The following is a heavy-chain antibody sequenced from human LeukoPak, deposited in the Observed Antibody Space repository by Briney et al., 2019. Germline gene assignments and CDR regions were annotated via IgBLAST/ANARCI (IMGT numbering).Heavy chain of an antibody. CDR2: IYYCGST. D-gene: IGHD3-22*01. J-gene: IGHJ4*02. CDR3: ARVTGYMIEDYFDY. V-gene: IGHV4-59*01. Sequence: PSETLSLTCTVSGGSLRRYYWRWLRQPPGKGLEGIGYIYYCGSTNYNPSLKSRVTISVDTSKNQFSLRLSSVTAAGTAVYYCARVTGYMIEDYFDYWGQGTLVTVSS. CDR1: GGSLRRYY.